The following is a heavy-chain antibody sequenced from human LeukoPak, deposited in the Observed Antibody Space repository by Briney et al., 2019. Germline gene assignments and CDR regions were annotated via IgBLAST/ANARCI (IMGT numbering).Heavy chain of an antibody. V-gene: IGHV5-51*01. CDR2: IYPDDSDT. CDR1: GYSFTSYW. Sequence: GESLKISCKGSGYSFTSYWIGWVRQMPGKGLEWMGIIYPDDSDTRYSPSFQGQVTISADKSISTAYLQWSSLKASDTAMYYCARGGAWELLPTRYYFDYWGQGTLVTVSS. D-gene: IGHD1-26*01. CDR3: ARGGAWELLPTRYYFDY. J-gene: IGHJ4*02.